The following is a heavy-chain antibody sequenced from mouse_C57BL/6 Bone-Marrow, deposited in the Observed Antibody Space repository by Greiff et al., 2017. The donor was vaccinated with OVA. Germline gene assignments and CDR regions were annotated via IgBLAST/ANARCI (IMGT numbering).Heavy chain of an antibody. Sequence: VQLQQSGAELMKPGASVKLSCTATGYTFTGYWIEWVKQRPGQGLEWIGVINPGSGGTNYNEKFKGKATLTADKSSSTAYMQLSSLTSEDSAVYFCARSNYYYGSSFDYWGQGTTLTVSS. V-gene: IGHV1-54*01. CDR1: GYTFTGYW. D-gene: IGHD1-1*01. CDR3: ARSNYYYGSSFDY. J-gene: IGHJ2*01. CDR2: INPGSGGT.